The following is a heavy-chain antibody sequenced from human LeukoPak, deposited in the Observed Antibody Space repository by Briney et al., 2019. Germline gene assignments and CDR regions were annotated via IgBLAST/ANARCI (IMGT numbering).Heavy chain of an antibody. D-gene: IGHD6-19*01. V-gene: IGHV3-11*04. CDR2: ISSSGSTI. CDR1: GFTFSDYY. J-gene: IGHJ4*02. Sequence: PGGSLRLSCAASGFTFSDYYMSWIRQAPGKGLEWVSYISSSGSTIYYADSVKGRFTISRDNAKNSLYLQMNSLRAEDTAVYYCARELLGLAVAYYFDYWGQGTLVTVSS. CDR3: ARELLGLAVAYYFDY.